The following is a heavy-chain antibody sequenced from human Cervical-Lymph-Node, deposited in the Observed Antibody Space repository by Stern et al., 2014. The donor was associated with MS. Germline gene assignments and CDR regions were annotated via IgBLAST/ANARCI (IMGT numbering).Heavy chain of an antibody. CDR2: INTDGGIT. Sequence: EVQLVESGGDLVQPGGSLRLSCAASGFTFSRFWMHWVRQAPGQGLEWVSSINTDGGITSYADSVKGRFTMSRDNANNTLYLQMHSLRADDTAMYSCARDDAVTTFDYWGQGTLVTVSS. CDR3: ARDDAVTTFDY. J-gene: IGHJ4*02. V-gene: IGHV3-74*01. CDR1: GFTFSRFW. D-gene: IGHD4-17*01.